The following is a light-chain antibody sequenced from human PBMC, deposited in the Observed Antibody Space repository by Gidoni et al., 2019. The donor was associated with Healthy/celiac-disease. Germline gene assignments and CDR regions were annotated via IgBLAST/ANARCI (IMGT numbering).Light chain of an antibody. CDR2: AAS. J-gene: IGKJ4*01. Sequence: AIQMTQSPSSLSASVGDRVTITCRASQGIRNDLGWYQQNPGKAPKLLIYAASSLQSGVPSRFSGSGSGTDFTLTISSLQPEDFATYYCLKDYNYPLTFGGGTKVEIK. V-gene: IGKV1-6*01. CDR3: LKDYNYPLT. CDR1: QGIRND.